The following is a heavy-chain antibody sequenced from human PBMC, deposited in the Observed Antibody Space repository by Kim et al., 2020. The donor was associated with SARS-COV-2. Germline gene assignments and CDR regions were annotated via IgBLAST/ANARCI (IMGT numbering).Heavy chain of an antibody. D-gene: IGHD3-3*01. CDR1: GFTFSSYS. CDR3: ARDGSITIFVEPPRYYYYYGMDV. V-gene: IGHV3-21*01. J-gene: IGHJ6*02. Sequence: GGSLRLSCAASGFTFSSYSMNWVRQAPGKGLEWVSSISSSSSYIYYADSVKGRFTISRDSAKNSLYLQMNSLRAEDTAVYYCARDGSITIFVEPPRYYYYYGMDVWGQGTTVTVSS. CDR2: ISSSSSYI.